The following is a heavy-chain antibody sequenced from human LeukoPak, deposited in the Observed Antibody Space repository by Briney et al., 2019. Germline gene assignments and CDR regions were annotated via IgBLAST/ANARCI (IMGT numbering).Heavy chain of an antibody. CDR1: GFTFSSYA. D-gene: IGHD6-13*01. CDR2: ISYDGSNK. CDR3: AKAAVYSSSWTPFDD. J-gene: IGHJ4*02. V-gene: IGHV3-30-3*01. Sequence: PGGSLRLSCAASGFTFSSYAMHWVRQAPGKGLEWVAVISYDGSNKYYADSVKGRFTISRDNSKNTLYLQMNSLRAEDTAVYYCAKAAVYSSSWTPFDDWGQGTLVTVSS.